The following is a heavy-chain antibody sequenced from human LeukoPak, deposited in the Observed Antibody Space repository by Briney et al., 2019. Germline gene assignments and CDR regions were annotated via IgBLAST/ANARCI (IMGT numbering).Heavy chain of an antibody. CDR1: GFTFSSYS. V-gene: IGHV3-48*01. CDR2: ISSSSSTI. Sequence: GGSLRLSCAASGFTFSSYSMNWVRQAPGKGLEWVSYISSSSSTIYYADSVKGRFTISRGNAKSSLYLQMNSLRAEDTAVYYCARIGRDGYIVFDYWGQGTLVTVSS. CDR3: ARIGRDGYIVFDY. J-gene: IGHJ4*02. D-gene: IGHD5-24*01.